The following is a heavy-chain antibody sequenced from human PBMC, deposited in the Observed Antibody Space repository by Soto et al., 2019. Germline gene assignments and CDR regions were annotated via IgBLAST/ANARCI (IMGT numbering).Heavy chain of an antibody. CDR1: GFTFSSAW. D-gene: IGHD3-22*01. V-gene: IGHV3-15*01. CDR2: IKSKTDGGTT. CDR3: TTRFANYYDSSGRSRGFDY. Sequence: GGSLRLSCAASGFTFSSAWMSWVRQAPGKGLEWVGRIKSKTDGGTTDYAAPVKGRFTISRDDSKNTLYLQMNSLKTEDTAVYYCTTRFANYYDSSGRSRGFDYWGQGTLVTVSS. J-gene: IGHJ4*02.